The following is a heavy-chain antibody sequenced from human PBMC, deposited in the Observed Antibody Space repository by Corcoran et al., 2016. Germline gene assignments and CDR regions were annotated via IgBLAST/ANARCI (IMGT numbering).Heavy chain of an antibody. Sequence: DVHLVESGGGLVQPGGSLRISCAASGFTPSSYWMQWGRQAPGKGLVWVAHIGNDGSATAYADSVKGRVTVSREKAKNTLDRQMNSLRDEDTAVYYCATSVYSRADSWGQGSWSPSPQ. CDR2: IGNDGSAT. CDR1: GFTPSSYW. J-gene: IGHJ5*02. CDR3: ATSVYSRADS. D-gene: IGHD6-13*01. V-gene: IGHV3-74*03.